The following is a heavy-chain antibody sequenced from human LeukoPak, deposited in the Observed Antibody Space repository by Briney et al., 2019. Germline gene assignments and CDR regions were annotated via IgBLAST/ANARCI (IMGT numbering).Heavy chain of an antibody. Sequence: ASVTVSCKVSGYTLTELSMHWVRQAPGKGLEGMGGFDPEDGETIYAQKFQGRVTMTEDTSTDTAYMELSSLRSEDTAVYYCATEVRSSSWYYYYMDVWGKGTTVTISS. D-gene: IGHD6-13*01. J-gene: IGHJ6*03. V-gene: IGHV1-24*01. CDR1: GYTLTELS. CDR2: FDPEDGET. CDR3: ATEVRSSSWYYYYMDV.